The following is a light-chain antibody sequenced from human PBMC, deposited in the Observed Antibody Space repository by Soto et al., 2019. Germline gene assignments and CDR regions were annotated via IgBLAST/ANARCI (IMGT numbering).Light chain of an antibody. Sequence: EIVMTQTPLSSPVTLGQPASISCRSSQSLVHSDGNTYLSWLQQRPGQPPRXXXHKNSNRFSGVPDRFSGSRSGAEVTITINSLQSEDFAVYYCQPYNNWPLTFGGGTKVDIK. CDR3: QPYNNWPLT. V-gene: IGKV2-24*01. J-gene: IGKJ4*01. CDR2: KNS. CDR1: QSLVHSDGNTY.